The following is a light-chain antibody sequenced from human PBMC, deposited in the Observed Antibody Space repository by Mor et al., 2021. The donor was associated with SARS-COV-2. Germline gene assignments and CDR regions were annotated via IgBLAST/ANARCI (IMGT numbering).Light chain of an antibody. Sequence: APRLVVYGVFTRATGFPDRFSGSGSGTDFTLTISRLEPEDFAVYYCQHRDSFGQGTKLEIK. J-gene: IGKJ2*03. V-gene: IGKV3-20*01. CDR3: QHRDS. CDR2: GVF.